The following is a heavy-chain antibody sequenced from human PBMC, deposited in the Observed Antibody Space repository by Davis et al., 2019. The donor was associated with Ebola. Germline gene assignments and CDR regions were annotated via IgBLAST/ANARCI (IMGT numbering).Heavy chain of an antibody. D-gene: IGHD3-3*01. CDR1: GYTFTDYY. Sequence: ASVQVSCKASGYTFTDYYIHWVRQAPGQGLEWMGWINPNSGDTNFPQKFQGWVTMTRDPSIGTAYMELSSLKSDDTAVFYCARAWDSDFWNAYSHFDHWGQGTLVTVSS. V-gene: IGHV1-2*04. J-gene: IGHJ4*02. CDR2: INPNSGDT. CDR3: ARAWDSDFWNAYSHFDH.